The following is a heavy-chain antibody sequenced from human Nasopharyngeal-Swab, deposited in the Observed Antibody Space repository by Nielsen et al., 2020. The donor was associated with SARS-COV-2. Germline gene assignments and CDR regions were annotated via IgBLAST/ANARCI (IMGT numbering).Heavy chain of an antibody. CDR1: GYSFTNYW. CDR2: IDPRDSYI. V-gene: IGHV5-10-1*01. J-gene: IGHJ5*02. CDR3: ARLISGSGPFDP. D-gene: IGHD3-10*01. Sequence: GASLKISCKGSGYSFTNYWIVWVRQMPGKGLEWMGTIDPRDSYITYSPSFQGHVTTSTDKSINTAYLQWSSLKASDTAMYYCARLISGSGPFDPWGQGTLVTVSS.